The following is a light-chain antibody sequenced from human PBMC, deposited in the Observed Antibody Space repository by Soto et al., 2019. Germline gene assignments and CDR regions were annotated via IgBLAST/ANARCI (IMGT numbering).Light chain of an antibody. CDR3: QQYNNWHRT. Sequence: DVVMTQSPLSLPVTLGQPASISCRSSQSLVYSDGNTYLNWFQQRPGQSPRRLIYKVSNRDSGVPERLSGSGSGKWLAVTISSLQSEDFAVYYCQQYNNWHRTLGQGPKVHIK. CDR2: KVS. CDR1: QSLVYSDGNTY. V-gene: IGKV2-30*01. J-gene: IGKJ1*01.